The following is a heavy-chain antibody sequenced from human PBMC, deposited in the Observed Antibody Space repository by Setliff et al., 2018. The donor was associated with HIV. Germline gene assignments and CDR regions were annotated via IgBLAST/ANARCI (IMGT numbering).Heavy chain of an antibody. CDR1: GYTFSSHG. J-gene: IGHJ3*02. D-gene: IGHD6-19*01. Sequence: ASVKVPCKASGYTFSSHGIHWVRQVPGQGLEWMGWLSDYTGNTNYAQKFQARVTMTIDSSTTTAYMELRSLRADDTALYYCARYASYTSDWREAFDIWGQGTMVTVSS. CDR3: ARYASYTSDWREAFDI. CDR2: LSDYTGNT. V-gene: IGHV1-18*01.